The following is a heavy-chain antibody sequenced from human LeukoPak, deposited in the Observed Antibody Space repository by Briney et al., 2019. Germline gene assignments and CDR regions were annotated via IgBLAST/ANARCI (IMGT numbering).Heavy chain of an antibody. CDR1: GYTFTGYY. V-gene: IGHV1-2*02. J-gene: IGHJ4*02. Sequence: ASVKVSCKASGYTFTGYYMHWVRQAAGQGLEWMGWINPNSGGTNYAQKFQGRVTMTRDTSISTAYMELSRLRSDDTAIYYCARARENSGYDYFDSWGQGTLVTISS. CDR3: ARARENSGYDYFDS. D-gene: IGHD5-12*01. CDR2: INPNSGGT.